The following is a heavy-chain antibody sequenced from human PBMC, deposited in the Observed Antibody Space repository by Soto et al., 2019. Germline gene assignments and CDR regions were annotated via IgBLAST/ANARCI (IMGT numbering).Heavy chain of an antibody. CDR2: IIPIFGTA. Sequence: GASVKVSCKASGGTFSSYAISWVRQAPGQGLEWMGGIIPIFGTANYAQKFQGRVTITADESTSTAYMELSSPRSEDTAVYYCARGGEPYSSSWRFDYWGQGTLVTVSS. CDR1: GGTFSSYA. CDR3: ARGGEPYSSSWRFDY. D-gene: IGHD6-13*01. V-gene: IGHV1-69*13. J-gene: IGHJ4*02.